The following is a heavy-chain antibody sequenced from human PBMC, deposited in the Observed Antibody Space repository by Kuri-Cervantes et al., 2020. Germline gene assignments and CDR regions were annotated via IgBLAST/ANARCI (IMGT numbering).Heavy chain of an antibody. J-gene: IGHJ4*02. CDR2: ISGSGGST. Sequence: GGSLRLSCAASGFAFDDYGMSWVRQAPGKGLEWVSAISGSGGSTYYADSVKGRFTISRDNSKNTLYLQMNSLRAEDTAVYYCAKDTRITIFGVVRDLDYWGQGTLVTVSS. CDR3: AKDTRITIFGVVRDLDY. V-gene: IGHV3-23*01. D-gene: IGHD3-3*01. CDR1: GFAFDDYG.